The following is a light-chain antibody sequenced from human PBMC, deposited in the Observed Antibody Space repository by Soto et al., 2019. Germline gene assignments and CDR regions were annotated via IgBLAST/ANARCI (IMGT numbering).Light chain of an antibody. V-gene: IGKV3-20*01. J-gene: IGKJ3*01. CDR3: QQYGSSPFT. CDR2: GAS. CDR1: QSVSRSY. Sequence: ESVLTQSPGTLSMSPGERATLSCRASQSVSRSYSAWYQQKPGQAPRLLIYGASRRATGIPDRFSGSGSGTDFTLTISRLEPDDFAVYYCQQYGSSPFTFGPGTKVDIK.